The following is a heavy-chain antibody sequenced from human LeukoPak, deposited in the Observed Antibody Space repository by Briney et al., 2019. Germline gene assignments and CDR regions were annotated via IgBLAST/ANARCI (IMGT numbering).Heavy chain of an antibody. CDR3: ARGRVSPLYY. Sequence: SETLSHTCTVSGGSISSYYWSWIRRPPGKGLEWIGYIYYSGSTNYNPSLKSRVTISVDTSKNQFSLELSSVTAADTAVYYCARGRVSPLYYWGQGTLVTVSS. CDR2: IYYSGST. D-gene: IGHD6-6*01. J-gene: IGHJ4*02. CDR1: GGSISSYY. V-gene: IGHV4-59*01.